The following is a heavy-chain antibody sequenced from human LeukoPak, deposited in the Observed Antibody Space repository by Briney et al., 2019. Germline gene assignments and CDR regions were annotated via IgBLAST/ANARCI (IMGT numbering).Heavy chain of an antibody. D-gene: IGHD3-10*01. CDR2: INHSGST. J-gene: IGHJ5*02. CDR1: GESFSGYY. CDR3: ARAGPWQIDP. Sequence: SETLSLTCAVYGESFSGYYWSWIRQPPGKGLEWIGEINHSGSTNYNPSLKSRVTISVDTSKNQFSLKLRSVTAADTAVYYCARAGPWQIDPWGQGTLVTVSS. V-gene: IGHV4-34*01.